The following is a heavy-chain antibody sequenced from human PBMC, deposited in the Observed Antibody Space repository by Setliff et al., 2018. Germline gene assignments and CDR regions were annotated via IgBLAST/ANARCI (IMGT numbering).Heavy chain of an antibody. D-gene: IGHD3-16*02. V-gene: IGHV3-7*03. CDR2: IKQDGSEK. CDR3: ARDLSNVWGSYRLTNWFDP. J-gene: IGHJ5*02. CDR1: GFTFSSYW. Sequence: PGGSLRLSCAASGFTFSSYWMSWVRQAPGKGLEWVANIKQDGSEKYYVDSVKGRFTIFRDNAKNSLYLQMNSLRAEDTAVYYCARDLSNVWGSYRLTNWFDPWGQGTLVTVS.